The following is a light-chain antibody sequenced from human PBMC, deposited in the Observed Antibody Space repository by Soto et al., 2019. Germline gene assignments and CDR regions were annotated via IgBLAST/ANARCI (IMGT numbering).Light chain of an antibody. CDR3: SSFAGSYTHV. CDR2: DVT. CDR1: NSDVGGYDY. V-gene: IGLV2-11*01. Sequence: LTQPRSVSGSPGQAVTFSCTGTNSDVGGYDYVSWYQQLPGEAPKLIIYDVTKRPSGVPNRFSGSKSGNTASLTISGLQAEDEADYFCSSFAGSYTHVFGSGTKGTVL. J-gene: IGLJ1*01.